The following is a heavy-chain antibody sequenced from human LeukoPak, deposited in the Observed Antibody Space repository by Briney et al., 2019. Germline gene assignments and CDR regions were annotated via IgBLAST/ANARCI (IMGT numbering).Heavy chain of an antibody. J-gene: IGHJ4*02. Sequence: ESGPTLVKPTQTLTLTCTSSGFSLSTGGVGVGWIRQPLGKALEWLALIYWNDDKRYRPSLKTRLTITKDTSKNQVVLIMTNMDPVDTATYFCAHGLDYGDYFDYWGQGTLVTVSS. D-gene: IGHD4-17*01. CDR3: AHGLDYGDYFDY. CDR2: IYWNDDK. V-gene: IGHV2-5*01. CDR1: GFSLSTGGVG.